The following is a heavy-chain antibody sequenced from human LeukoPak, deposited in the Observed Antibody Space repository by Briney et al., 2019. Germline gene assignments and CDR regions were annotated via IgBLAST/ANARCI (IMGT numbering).Heavy chain of an antibody. D-gene: IGHD6-13*01. J-gene: IGHJ4*02. Sequence: GASVKVSCKASGGTFSSYAISWVRQAPGKGLEWVSVIYSGGSTYYADSVKGRFTISRDNSKNTLYLQMNSLRAEDTAVYYCARLAAAGLFDYWGQGTLVTVSS. CDR2: IYSGGST. CDR3: ARLAAAGLFDY. CDR1: GGTFSSYA. V-gene: IGHV3-53*01.